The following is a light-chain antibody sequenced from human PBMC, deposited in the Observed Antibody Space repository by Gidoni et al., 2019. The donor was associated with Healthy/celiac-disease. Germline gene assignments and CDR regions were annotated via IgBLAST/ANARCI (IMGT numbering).Light chain of an antibody. CDR1: PSVSSSY. V-gene: IGKV3-20*01. Sequence: EIVLTQSPGTLSLSPGERATLSCRASPSVSSSYLAWYQQKPGQAPRLLIYGASRRATGIPDRFSGSGSGTDFTLTISRLEPEDFAVYYCQQYGSSPLYTFGQGTKLEIK. CDR2: GAS. CDR3: QQYGSSPLYT. J-gene: IGKJ2*01.